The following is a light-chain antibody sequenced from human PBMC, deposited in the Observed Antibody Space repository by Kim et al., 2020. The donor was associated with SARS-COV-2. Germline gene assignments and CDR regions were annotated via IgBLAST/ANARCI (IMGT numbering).Light chain of an antibody. V-gene: IGLV2-8*01. CDR1: SSDVGGYNS. J-gene: IGLJ1*01. CDR2: QVS. CDR3: SSYTGTDNPFV. Sequence: QSDTISCPGTSSDVGGYNSVSWYQQHPGKAPKLMIYQVSNRPSGVPGRFSGSKSGNTASLTVSGLQAEDEADYYCSSYTGTDNPFVFGTGTKVTVL.